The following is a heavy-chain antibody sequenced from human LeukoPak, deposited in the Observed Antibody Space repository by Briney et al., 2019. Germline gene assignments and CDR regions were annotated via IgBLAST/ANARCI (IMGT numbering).Heavy chain of an antibody. Sequence: GGSLRLSCAASGFTFSSYSMNWVRQAPGKGLEWVSYISSSSSTIYYADSVKGRFTISRDNAKNSLCLQMNSLRAEDTAVYYCARVGQWLVGGHYFDYWGQGTLVTVSS. J-gene: IGHJ4*02. V-gene: IGHV3-48*01. CDR2: ISSSSSTI. CDR3: ARVGQWLVGGHYFDY. D-gene: IGHD6-19*01. CDR1: GFTFSSYS.